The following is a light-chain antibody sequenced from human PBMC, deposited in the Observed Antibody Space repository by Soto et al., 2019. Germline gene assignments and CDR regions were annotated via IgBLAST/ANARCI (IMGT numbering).Light chain of an antibody. V-gene: IGKV3-20*01. CDR2: GAS. Sequence: EIVLTQSPGTLSLSPGEGATLSCRASQSVGSSYLAWYQQKPGQAPRLLIFGASSRVTGIPDRFSGSGSGTDFTLTISRLEPEDFAVYYCQQYGRSLMYTFGQGTKLEIK. J-gene: IGKJ2*01. CDR1: QSVGSSY. CDR3: QQYGRSLMYT.